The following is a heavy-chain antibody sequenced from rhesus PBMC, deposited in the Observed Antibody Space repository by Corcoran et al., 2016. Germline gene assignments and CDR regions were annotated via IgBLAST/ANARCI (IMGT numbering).Heavy chain of an antibody. CDR1: AFSLRPSGMG. D-gene: IGHD3-34*01. CDR3: ARVQGGVMIMTSSFEY. CDR2: IYLDDDK. V-gene: IGHV2S1*01. Sequence: QVTLKESGPALVKPTQTLTMTCTFSAFSLRPSGMGVGWISQHPGQALEWLASIYLDDDKYYSTSLKSRLTISKDTSKNQVVLTTTNMDPVDTATYYCARVQGGVMIMTSSFEYWGQGVLVTVSS. J-gene: IGHJ4*01.